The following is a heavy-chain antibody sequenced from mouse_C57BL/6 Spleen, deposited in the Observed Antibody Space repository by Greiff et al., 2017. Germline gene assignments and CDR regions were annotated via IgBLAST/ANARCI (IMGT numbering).Heavy chain of an antibody. CDR3: ARAPYYDYDFDD. CDR2: IHPNSGST. J-gene: IGHJ2*01. V-gene: IGHV1-64*01. D-gene: IGHD2-4*01. Sequence: QVQLQQPGAELVKPGASVKLSCKASGYTFTSYWMPWVKQRPGQGLEWIGMIHPNSGSTNYNEKFKSKATLTVDKSSSTAYMQLSSLTSEDSAVYDCARAPYYDYDFDDWGQGTTLTASS. CDR1: GYTFTSYW.